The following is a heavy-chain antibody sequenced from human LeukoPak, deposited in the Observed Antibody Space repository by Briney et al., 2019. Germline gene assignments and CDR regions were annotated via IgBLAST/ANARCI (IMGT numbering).Heavy chain of an antibody. CDR1: GGSISSYY. CDR2: IYYSGST. Sequence: SETLSLTCTVSGGSISSYYWSWIRQPPGKGLEWIGYIYYSGSTNYNPSLKSRVTISVDTSKNQFSLKLSSVTAADTAVYYCARQYSSSSPVDYWGQGTLVTVSP. CDR3: ARQYSSSSPVDY. J-gene: IGHJ4*02. D-gene: IGHD6-6*01. V-gene: IGHV4-59*08.